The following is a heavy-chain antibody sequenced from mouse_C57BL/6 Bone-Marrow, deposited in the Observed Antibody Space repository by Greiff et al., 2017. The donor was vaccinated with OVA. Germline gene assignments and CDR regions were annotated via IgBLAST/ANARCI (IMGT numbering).Heavy chain of an antibody. D-gene: IGHD4-1*01. J-gene: IGHJ4*01. CDR3: TRSGRYAMDY. V-gene: IGHV1-76*01. CDR1: GYTFTDYY. CDR2: IYPGSGNT. Sequence: QVLLQQSGAELVRPGASVKLSCKASGYTFTDYYINWVKQRPGQGLEWIAMIYPGSGNTYYNEKFKGKATLTAEKSSSTAYMQLSSLTSEDSAVYFFTRSGRYAMDYWGQGTSVPVSS.